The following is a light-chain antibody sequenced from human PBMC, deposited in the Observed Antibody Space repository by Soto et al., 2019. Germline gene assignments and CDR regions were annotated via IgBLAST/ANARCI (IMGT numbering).Light chain of an antibody. CDR2: GAS. J-gene: IGKJ5*01. CDR3: QQYGTSPIT. CDR1: QTVSSY. Sequence: ESVLTQSAGTLSLSPGERATLSCRASQTVSSYLTWYQQRPGQAPRLLIYGASKRATGIPDRFSGSGSGTDFTLTISRLEPEDFALYYCQQYGTSPITFGPGTRLEIK. V-gene: IGKV3-20*01.